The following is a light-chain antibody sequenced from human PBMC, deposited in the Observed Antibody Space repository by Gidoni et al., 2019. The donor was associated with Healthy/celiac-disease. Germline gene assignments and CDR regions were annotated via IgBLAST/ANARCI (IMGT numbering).Light chain of an antibody. CDR3: QQYNNWPPIT. J-gene: IGKJ5*01. Sequence: EIVMTQSPATLSVSPGERATLSCRASQSVSSNVAWYQQKHGQAPRLLIYGASDGATGIPARFSGSGSGTEFTLTISSLQSEDFEVYYCQQYNNWPPITFGQGTRLEIK. CDR2: GAS. CDR1: QSVSSN. V-gene: IGKV3D-15*01.